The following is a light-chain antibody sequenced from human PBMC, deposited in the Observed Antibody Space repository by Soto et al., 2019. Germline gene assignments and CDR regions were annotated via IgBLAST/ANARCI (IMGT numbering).Light chain of an antibody. J-gene: IGKJ5*01. CDR1: QSVSNY. Sequence: VLTQSPATLSLSPGERATLSCRAGQSVSNYLAWYQQKPGQAPRLLIYDASSRATGIPDMFSGSGSGTDFTLTISSLEPEDFAVYYCQQRSSWPPITFGQGTRLEIK. V-gene: IGKV3-11*01. CDR2: DAS. CDR3: QQRSSWPPIT.